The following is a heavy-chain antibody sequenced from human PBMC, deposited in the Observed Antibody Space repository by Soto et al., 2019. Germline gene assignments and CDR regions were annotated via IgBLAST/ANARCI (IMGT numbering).Heavy chain of an antibody. D-gene: IGHD6-19*01. CDR3: AKDRQWLVEGGGFDY. CDR2: ISYDGSNK. CDR1: GFTFSSYG. V-gene: IGHV3-30*18. J-gene: IGHJ4*02. Sequence: QVQLVESGGGVVQPGRSLRLSCAASGFTFSSYGMHWVRQAPGKGLEWVAVISYDGSNKYYADSVKGRFTISRDNSKNTLYLQMNSLRAEDTAVYYCAKDRQWLVEGGGFDYWGQGTLVTVSS.